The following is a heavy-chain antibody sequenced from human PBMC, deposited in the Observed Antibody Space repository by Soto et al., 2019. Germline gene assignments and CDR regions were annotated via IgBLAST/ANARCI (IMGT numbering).Heavy chain of an antibody. CDR1: GFTFSDYA. D-gene: IGHD4-4*01. CDR2: VSHDGRNT. V-gene: IGHV3-30*03. Sequence: HPGGSLRLSCAASGFTFSDYAMHWVRQAPGKGLEWVAVVSHDGRNTHYADSVKGRFTISRDSSKNTVSLEMTSLRAEDTAVYYCARPLWRDDYNWGYFDLWGRGTLVTVSS. J-gene: IGHJ2*01. CDR3: ARPLWRDDYNWGYFDL.